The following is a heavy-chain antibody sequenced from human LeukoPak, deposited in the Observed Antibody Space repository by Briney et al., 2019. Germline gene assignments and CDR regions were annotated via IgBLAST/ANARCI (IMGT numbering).Heavy chain of an antibody. CDR1: GGSISSGGYY. V-gene: IGHV4-31*03. CDR2: IYYGGST. J-gene: IGHJ4*02. CDR3: AAGYDYRTTFDY. Sequence: PSQTLSLTCTVSGGSISSGGYYWSWIRQHPGKGLEWIGYIYYGGSTYYNPSLKSRVTISVDTSKNQFSLKLSSVTAADTAVYYCAAGYDYRTTFDYWGQGTLVTVSS. D-gene: IGHD5-12*01.